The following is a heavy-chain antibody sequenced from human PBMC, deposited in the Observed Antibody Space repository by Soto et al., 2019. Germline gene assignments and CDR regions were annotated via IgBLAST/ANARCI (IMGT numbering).Heavy chain of an antibody. CDR3: AKELWAAAAYYYYYGMDV. CDR1: GVTFSSYA. V-gene: IGHV3-23*01. CDR2: ISGSGGST. J-gene: IGHJ6*02. Sequence: EVQLLESGGGLVQPGGSLRLSCAASGVTFSSYAMSWVRQAPGKGLEWVSAISGSGGSTYYADSVKGRFTISRDNSKNTLYLQMTSLRAEDTAVYYCAKELWAAAAYYYYYGMDVWGQGTTVTVSS. D-gene: IGHD6-13*01.